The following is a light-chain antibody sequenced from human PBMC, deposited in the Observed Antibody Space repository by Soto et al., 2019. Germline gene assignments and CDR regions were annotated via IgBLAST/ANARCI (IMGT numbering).Light chain of an antibody. CDR2: GAS. CDR1: QSVSSTY. J-gene: IGKJ5*01. Sequence: DIVLTQSPGTLSLSPGERATLSCRSSQSVSSTYLAWYQQRPGQAHRLLIYGASGRATGIPDRFSGSGSGTDFTLTISRLEPEDFAVYYCQQYGSSPPVTVGQGTRLEIK. CDR3: QQYGSSPPVT. V-gene: IGKV3-20*01.